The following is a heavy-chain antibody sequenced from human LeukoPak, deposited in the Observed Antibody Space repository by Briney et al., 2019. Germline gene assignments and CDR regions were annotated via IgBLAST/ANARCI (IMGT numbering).Heavy chain of an antibody. CDR1: GYTFTGYY. J-gene: IGHJ6*03. V-gene: IGHV1-2*02. Sequence: ASVKVSCKASGYTFTGYYMHWVRQTPGQGLEWMGWIKPNSGGTKYAQKFKGRVTMTRDTSISTVYMELSRLRSDDTAVYYCARGPDFSMVRGLTGFYYYMDVWGKGTTVTVSS. D-gene: IGHD3-10*01. CDR2: IKPNSGGT. CDR3: ARGPDFSMVRGLTGFYYYMDV.